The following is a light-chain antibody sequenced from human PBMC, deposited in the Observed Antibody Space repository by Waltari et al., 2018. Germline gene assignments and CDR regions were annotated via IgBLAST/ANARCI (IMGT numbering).Light chain of an antibody. J-gene: IGLJ3*02. CDR1: SGHSSNG. V-gene: IGLV4-69*01. CDR2: VNSDGSH. Sequence: QLVLTQSPSASASLGASIKLTSTLSSGHSSNGIRWLQQQPEKGPRYLMKVNSDGSHTRGNEIPDRFSGSSSGAERYLTISSLQSEDEADYYCQTGGHGTWVFGGGTKLTVL. CDR3: QTGGHGTWV.